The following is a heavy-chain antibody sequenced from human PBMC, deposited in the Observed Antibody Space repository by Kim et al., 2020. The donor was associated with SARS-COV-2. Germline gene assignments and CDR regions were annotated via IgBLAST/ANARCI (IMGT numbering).Heavy chain of an antibody. J-gene: IGHJ4*02. CDR1: GFTFSSYS. CDR3: ARGVPGGPREFDY. CDR2: ISSSSSYI. Sequence: GGSLRLSCAASGFTFSSYSMNWVRQAPGKGLEWVSSISSSSSYIYYADSVKGRFTISRDNAKNSLYLQMNSLRAEDTAVYYCARGVPGGPREFDYWGQGTLVTVSS. D-gene: IGHD3-10*01. V-gene: IGHV3-21*01.